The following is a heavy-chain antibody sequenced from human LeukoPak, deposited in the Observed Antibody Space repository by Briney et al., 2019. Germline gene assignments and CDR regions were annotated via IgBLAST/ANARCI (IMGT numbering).Heavy chain of an antibody. V-gene: IGHV4-61*02. CDR3: ARAYDSSGYYSRGANNWFDP. CDR1: GDSISSGSYY. Sequence: SETLSLTCTVSGDSISSGSYYWSWIRQPAGKGLEWIGRIYTSGSTNYNPSLKSRVTISLDTSKNQFSLKLSSVTAADTAVYYCARAYDSSGYYSRGANNWFDPWGQGTLVIVSS. J-gene: IGHJ5*02. D-gene: IGHD3-22*01. CDR2: IYTSGST.